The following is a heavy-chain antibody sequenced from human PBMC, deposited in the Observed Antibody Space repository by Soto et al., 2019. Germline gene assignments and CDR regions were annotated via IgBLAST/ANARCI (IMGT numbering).Heavy chain of an antibody. J-gene: IGHJ4*02. Sequence: QVQLVESGGGVVQPGRSLRLSCAVSGFTFNTYGFHWVRQAPGKGLEWVSVIWSDGNNKYYADSVKGRFTISRDSSKKTLYLQMNSLRVEDTTVYYCARIQLDTFVALDCGGQGTLVTVSS. CDR2: IWSDGNNK. V-gene: IGHV3-33*01. CDR1: GFTFNTYG. D-gene: IGHD1-1*01. CDR3: ARIQLDTFVALDC.